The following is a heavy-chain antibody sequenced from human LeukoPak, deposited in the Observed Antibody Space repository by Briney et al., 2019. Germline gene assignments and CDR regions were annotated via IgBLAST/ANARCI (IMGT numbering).Heavy chain of an antibody. CDR3: ATHSANYYFDH. D-gene: IGHD1-26*01. V-gene: IGHV4-39*01. Sequence: PSETLSLTCTVSGGSISSYYWGWIRQPPGKGLEWIGTVYYSGSAYYNPYNPSLKIRVTISVDTSNNQFSLKLSSVTAADTAVYYCATHSANYYFDHWGQGALVTVSS. CDR1: GGSISSYY. J-gene: IGHJ4*02. CDR2: VYYSGSA.